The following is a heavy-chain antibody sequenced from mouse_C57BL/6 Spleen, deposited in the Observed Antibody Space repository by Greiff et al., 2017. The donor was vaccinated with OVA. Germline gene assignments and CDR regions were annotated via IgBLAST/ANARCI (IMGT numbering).Heavy chain of an antibody. J-gene: IGHJ2*01. CDR3: ARHYGSSPLFDY. D-gene: IGHD1-1*01. Sequence: VQLQQPGAELVMPGASVKLSCKASGYTFTSYWMHWVKQRPGQGLEWIGEIDPSDSYTNYNQKFKGKSTLTVDKSSSTAYMQLSSLTSEDSAVYYCARHYGSSPLFDYWGQGTTLTVSS. CDR1: GYTFTSYW. V-gene: IGHV1-69*01. CDR2: IDPSDSYT.